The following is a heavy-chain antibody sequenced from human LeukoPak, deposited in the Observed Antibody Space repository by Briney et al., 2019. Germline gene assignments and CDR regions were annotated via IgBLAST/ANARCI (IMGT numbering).Heavy chain of an antibody. CDR3: AKDAGSIAARRGEADYYYHYMDV. CDR1: GFTFSGYG. D-gene: IGHD6-6*01. J-gene: IGHJ6*03. V-gene: IGHV3-30*02. Sequence: GGSLRLSCAASGFTFSGYGTHWVRQAPGKGLEWVAFIRYDGSNKYYADSVKGRFTISRDNSKNTLYLQMNSLRAEDTAVYYCAKDAGSIAARRGEADYYYHYMDVWGKGTTVTVSS. CDR2: IRYDGSNK.